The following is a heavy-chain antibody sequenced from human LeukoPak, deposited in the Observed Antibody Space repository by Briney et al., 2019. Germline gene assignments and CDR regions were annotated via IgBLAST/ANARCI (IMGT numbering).Heavy chain of an antibody. CDR3: AKGRLQSPYHFDY. J-gene: IGHJ4*02. CDR2: IRYDGSNK. Sequence: GGSLRLSCAASGFTFSDYYMSWIRQAPGKGLEWVAFIRYDGSNKYYADSVKGRFTISRDNSKNTLYLQMNSLRAEDTAVYYCAKGRLQSPYHFDYWGQGTLVTVSS. D-gene: IGHD5-24*01. V-gene: IGHV3-30*02. CDR1: GFTFSDYY.